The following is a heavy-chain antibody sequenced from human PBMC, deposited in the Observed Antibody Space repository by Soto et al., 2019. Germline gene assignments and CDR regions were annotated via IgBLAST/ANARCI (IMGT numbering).Heavy chain of an antibody. J-gene: IGHJ4*02. CDR3: AVGTRGYEYNVY. Sequence: ASVKVSCKASGFTFTSSAVQWVRQARGQRLEWIGWIVVGSGNTNYAQKFQERVTITRDMSTSTAYMELSSLRSEDTAVYYCAVGTRGYEYNVYWGQGTLVTVSS. D-gene: IGHD5-12*01. V-gene: IGHV1-58*01. CDR2: IVVGSGNT. CDR1: GFTFTSSA.